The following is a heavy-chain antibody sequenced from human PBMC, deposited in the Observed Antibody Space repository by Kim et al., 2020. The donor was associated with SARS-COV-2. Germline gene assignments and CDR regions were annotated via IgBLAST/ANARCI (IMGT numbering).Heavy chain of an antibody. Sequence: GGSLRLSCGASGFTISGSAIHWVRQTSGKGLEWVGRIRSRSNNYATAYGASVKGRFSISIDESKNTAYLQMNSLKTEDTAVYYCTRGPPYSDSYWDAFDMWGQGTMVTVSS. CDR2: IRSRSNNYAT. CDR3: TRGPPYSDSYWDAFDM. D-gene: IGHD2-21*01. CDR1: GFTISGSA. J-gene: IGHJ3*02. V-gene: IGHV3-73*01.